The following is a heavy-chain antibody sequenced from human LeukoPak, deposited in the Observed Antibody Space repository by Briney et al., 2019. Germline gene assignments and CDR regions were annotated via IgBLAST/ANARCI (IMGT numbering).Heavy chain of an antibody. CDR1: GYTFTGYY. V-gene: IGHV1-2*02. J-gene: IGHJ4*02. D-gene: IGHD4-23*01. CDR2: INPNSGGT. Sequence: GASVKVSCKASGYTFTGYYMHWVRQAPGQGLEWMGWINPNSGGTNYAQKFQGRVTMTRDTSISTAYMELSRLRSEDTAVYYCARKDYGGFVYDYWGQGTLVTVSS. CDR3: ARKDYGGFVYDY.